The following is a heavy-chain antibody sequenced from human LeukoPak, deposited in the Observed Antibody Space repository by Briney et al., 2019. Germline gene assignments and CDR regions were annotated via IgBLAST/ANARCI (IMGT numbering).Heavy chain of an antibody. V-gene: IGHV4-34*01. CDR2: INHSGST. J-gene: IGHJ4*02. CDR1: GGSFSGYY. Sequence: SETLSLTCAVYGGSFSGYYWSWIRQPPGKGLEWIGEINHSGSTNYNPSLKSRVTISVDTSKNQFSLKLSSVTAADTAVYYCATNYYYGSGSYYNRFDYWGQGTLVTVSS. D-gene: IGHD3-10*01. CDR3: ATNYYYGSGSYYNRFDY.